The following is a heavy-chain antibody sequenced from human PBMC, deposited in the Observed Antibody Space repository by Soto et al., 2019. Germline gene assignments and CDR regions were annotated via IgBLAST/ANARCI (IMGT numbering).Heavy chain of an antibody. CDR1: GFTFGDYY. J-gene: IGHJ4*02. Sequence: QVQLVESGGGLVKPGGSLRLSCAASGFTFGDYYMSWIRQAPGKGLEWVSYISSSGSTIYYADSVKGRFAISRDNAKNSLYLQMNSLRAEDTTVYYCASQDVVGATSRFWCQGTLVTVSS. CDR3: ASQDVVGATSRF. D-gene: IGHD1-26*01. CDR2: ISSSGSTI. V-gene: IGHV3-11*01.